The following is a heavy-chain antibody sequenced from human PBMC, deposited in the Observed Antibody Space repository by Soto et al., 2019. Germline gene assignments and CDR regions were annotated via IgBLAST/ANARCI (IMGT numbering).Heavy chain of an antibody. Sequence: GGSLRLSCAASGFTFSSYWMSWVRQAPGKGLEWVSNIKQDGSEIYYVDSVKGRFTISRDNAKNSLYLQMNSLRAEDTAVYYCATDLYGANYFDYWGQGTLVTVSS. J-gene: IGHJ4*02. CDR1: GFTFSSYW. CDR3: ATDLYGANYFDY. V-gene: IGHV3-7*01. CDR2: IKQDGSEI. D-gene: IGHD2-8*01.